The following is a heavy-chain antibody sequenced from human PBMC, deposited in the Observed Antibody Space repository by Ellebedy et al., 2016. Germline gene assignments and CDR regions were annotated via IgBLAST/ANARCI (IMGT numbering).Heavy chain of an antibody. Sequence: GGSLRLSXAASGLSVSSNDMSWVRQAPGKGLEFVSLIYGGGDSYYADSVKGRFTISRDNSKKTVYLQMSGLGVEDTAVYYYVTRHNGAFDLWGQGTMVTVSS. CDR3: VTRHNGAFDL. CDR2: IYGGGDS. D-gene: IGHD2-8*01. V-gene: IGHV3-53*01. J-gene: IGHJ3*01. CDR1: GLSVSSND.